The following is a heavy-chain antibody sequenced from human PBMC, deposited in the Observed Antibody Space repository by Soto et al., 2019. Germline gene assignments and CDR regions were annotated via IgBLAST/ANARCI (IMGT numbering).Heavy chain of an antibody. CDR1: GGTFSSYA. V-gene: IGHV1-69*13. Sequence: SVKVSCNASGGTFSSYAISWVRQAPGQGLEWMGAIIPIFGTANYAQKFQGRVTITADESTNTAYMELSSLRSEDTAVYNCVRDPPLYRYPDNWVDPWGQGTLVTVSS. D-gene: IGHD5-18*01. CDR2: IIPIFGTA. CDR3: VRDPPLYRYPDNWVDP. J-gene: IGHJ5*02.